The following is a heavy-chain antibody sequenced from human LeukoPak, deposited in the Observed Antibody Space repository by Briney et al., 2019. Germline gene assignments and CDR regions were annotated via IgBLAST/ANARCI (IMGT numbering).Heavy chain of an antibody. J-gene: IGHJ4*02. CDR3: ATDGYNYGGGDY. CDR2: INPSGGST. Sequence: ASVKVSCKASGYTFTSYAMHWVRQAPGQRLEWMGIINPSGGSTSYAQKFQGRVTMTRDTSTSTVYMELSSLRSEDTAVYYCATDGYNYGGGDYWGQGTLVTVSS. V-gene: IGHV1-46*01. CDR1: GYTFTSYA. D-gene: IGHD5-24*01.